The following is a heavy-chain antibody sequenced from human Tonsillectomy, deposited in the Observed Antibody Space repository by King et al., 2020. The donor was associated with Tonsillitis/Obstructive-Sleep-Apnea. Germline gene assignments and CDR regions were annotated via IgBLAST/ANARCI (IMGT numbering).Heavy chain of an antibody. D-gene: IGHD2-15*01. V-gene: IGHV3-23*04. CDR3: AKSTHNPRFVVVESEEIGYAFDI. CDR2: ISGSGGSS. J-gene: IGHJ3*02. CDR1: GFTFSSYA. Sequence: VQLVESGGDLVQPGGSLRLSCAASGFTFSSYAMSWVRQAPGKGLEWVSTISGSGGSSYNADSVKGRFTISRENSQNTLYLQMNSLRAEDTAVYYCAKSTHNPRFVVVESEEIGYAFDIWGQGTMVTVSS.